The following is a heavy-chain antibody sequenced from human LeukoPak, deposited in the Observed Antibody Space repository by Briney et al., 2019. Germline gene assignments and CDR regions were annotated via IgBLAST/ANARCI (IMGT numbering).Heavy chain of an antibody. CDR3: AKGSSWFDY. D-gene: IGHD6-13*01. CDR1: GGSISSYY. Sequence: PSETLSLTCTVSGGSISSYYWSWIRQPPGKGLEWIGYIYNSGNTNYIPSLKSRVTMSVDTSMNQFSLKLSSVTAADTAVYYCAKGSSWFDYWGQGALVTVSS. CDR2: IYNSGNT. V-gene: IGHV4-59*01. J-gene: IGHJ4*02.